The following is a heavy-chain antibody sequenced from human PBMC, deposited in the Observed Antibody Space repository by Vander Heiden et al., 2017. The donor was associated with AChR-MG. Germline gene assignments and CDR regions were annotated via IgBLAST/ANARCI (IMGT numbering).Heavy chain of an antibody. Sequence: QVTLKESGPVLVKPTETLTLTCTVSGFSLSNARMGVSWIRQPPGKALEWLAHIFSNDEKSYGTSLKSRLTISKDTSKSQVVLTMTNMDPVDTATYYCARISLQRYYFDYWGQGTLVTVSS. CDR2: IFSNDEK. CDR1: GFSLSNARMG. V-gene: IGHV2-26*01. CDR3: ARISLQRYYFDY. D-gene: IGHD6-25*01. J-gene: IGHJ4*02.